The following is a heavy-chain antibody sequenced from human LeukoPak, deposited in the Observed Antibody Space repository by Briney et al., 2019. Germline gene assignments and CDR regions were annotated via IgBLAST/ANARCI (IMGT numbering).Heavy chain of an antibody. CDR2: INHSGST. CDR1: GGSFSGYY. Sequence: SETLSLTCAVYGGSFSGYYWSWIRQPPGKVLEWIGEINHSGSTNYNPSLKSRATISLDTSKNQSSLNLSAVTPRNTAVSYCARGSRQIVVVILDYWGQGTLVTVSS. D-gene: IGHD2-21*01. CDR3: ARGSRQIVVVILDY. J-gene: IGHJ4*02. V-gene: IGHV4-34*01.